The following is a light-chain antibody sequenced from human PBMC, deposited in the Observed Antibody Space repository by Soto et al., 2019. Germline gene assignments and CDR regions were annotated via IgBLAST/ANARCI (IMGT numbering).Light chain of an antibody. CDR2: ENN. Sequence: QPVLTQPPSVSAAPGQKLTISCSGSSSKIGNNYVSWYQQLPGTAPKLLIYENNKRPSGIPDRFSGSKSGTSATLGITGLQTGDEADYYCGTWDSSLSDHVVFGGGTQLTVL. CDR3: GTWDSSLSDHVV. CDR1: SSKIGNNY. V-gene: IGLV1-51*02. J-gene: IGLJ2*01.